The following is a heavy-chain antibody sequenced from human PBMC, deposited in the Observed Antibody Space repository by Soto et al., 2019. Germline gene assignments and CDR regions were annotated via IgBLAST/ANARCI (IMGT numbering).Heavy chain of an antibody. J-gene: IGHJ3*02. CDR2: LSGGGGGST. Sequence: GSLKLSCAASGFTFSSYAMSWVRQAPGKGLEWVSALSGGGGGSTYYADSVKGRFTISRDNSKNTLYLQMNNLRAEDTAVYYCATSGGSGNGAFDIWGQGTMVTVSS. V-gene: IGHV3-23*01. D-gene: IGHD2-15*01. CDR3: ATSGGSGNGAFDI. CDR1: GFTFSSYA.